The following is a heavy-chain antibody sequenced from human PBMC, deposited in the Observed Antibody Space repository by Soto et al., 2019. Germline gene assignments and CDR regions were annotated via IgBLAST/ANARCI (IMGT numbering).Heavy chain of an antibody. CDR1: GGSISSYY. V-gene: IGHV4-59*01. CDR2: IYYSGST. CDR3: ARDLWGYCGTDCYPLDV. D-gene: IGHD2-21*02. J-gene: IGHJ6*02. Sequence: SETLSLTCTVSGGSISSYYWSWIRQPPGKGLEWIGYIYYSGSTNYNPSLKSRVTISVDTSKNQFSLKVNSVTAADTAVYYCARDLWGYCGTDCYPLDVWGQGTTVTVSS.